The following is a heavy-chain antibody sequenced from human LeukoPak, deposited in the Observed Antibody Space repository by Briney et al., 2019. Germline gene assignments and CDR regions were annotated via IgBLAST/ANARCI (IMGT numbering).Heavy chain of an antibody. J-gene: IGHJ4*02. V-gene: IGHV3-33*01. CDR1: GFTFSSYG. Sequence: PGGSLRLSCAASGFTFSSYGMHWVRQAPGKGLEWVAVIWYDGSNKYYADSVKGRFTISRDNSKNTLYLQMNSLRAEDTAVYYCARDGEASSSWTGVFDYWGQGTLVTVSS. D-gene: IGHD6-13*01. CDR2: IWYDGSNK. CDR3: ARDGEASSSWTGVFDY.